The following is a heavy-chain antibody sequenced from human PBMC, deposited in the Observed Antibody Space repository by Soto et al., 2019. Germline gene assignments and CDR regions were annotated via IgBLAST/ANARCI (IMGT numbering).Heavy chain of an antibody. Sequence: GGSLRLSCAASGFTFSDYYMSWIRQAPGKGLEWVSYISSSGSTIYYADSVKGRFTISRDNAKNSLYLQMNSLRAEDTAVYYCARRTRRGEVLDYDYIWGSYRGSDYFDYWGQGTLVTVSS. CDR1: GFTFSDYY. J-gene: IGHJ4*02. V-gene: IGHV3-11*01. D-gene: IGHD3-16*01. CDR3: ARRTRRGEVLDYDYIWGSYRGSDYFDY. CDR2: ISSSGSTI.